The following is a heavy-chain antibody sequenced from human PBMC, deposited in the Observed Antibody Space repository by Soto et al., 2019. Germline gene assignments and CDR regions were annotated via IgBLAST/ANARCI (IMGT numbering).Heavy chain of an antibody. CDR2: IHYSGNT. J-gene: IGHJ4*02. CDR1: GASISSNNY. D-gene: IGHD6-19*01. CDR3: ARHDQWLIRLYS. Sequence: QLQLQESGPGLVKPSETLSLTCTVSGASISSNNYWVWIRQPPGKGLEWIGSIHYSGNTYYTSSLESRVIISLDTSKNQCSLKLTSVTAADTAVYYCARHDQWLIRLYSWGQGTLVTVSS. V-gene: IGHV4-39*01.